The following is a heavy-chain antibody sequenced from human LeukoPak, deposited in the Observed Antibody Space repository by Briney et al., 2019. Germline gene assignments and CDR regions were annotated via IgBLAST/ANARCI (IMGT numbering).Heavy chain of an antibody. V-gene: IGHV3-74*01. Sequence: GGSLRLSCAASGFTFSSYWMHWVRQAPGKGLVWVSRINSDGSSTSYADSVKGRFTISRDNAKNTLYLQMNSLRAEDTAVYYCARDLEGTVTTYGFWFDPWGQGTLVTVSP. D-gene: IGHD4-17*01. CDR3: ARDLEGTVTTYGFWFDP. CDR2: INSDGSST. J-gene: IGHJ5*02. CDR1: GFTFSSYW.